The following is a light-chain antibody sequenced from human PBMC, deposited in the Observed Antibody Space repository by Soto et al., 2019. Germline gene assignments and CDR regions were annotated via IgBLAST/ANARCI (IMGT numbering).Light chain of an antibody. J-gene: IGLJ2*01. V-gene: IGLV2-14*01. Sequence: QSALTQPASVSGSPGQSITISCSGSTNDIATYEYVSWHQHHPGKAPKLVIFGVNDRPSGISDRFSGSKSGNTASLTISGLQTEDEADYYCSSYTRTDTRVFGGGTKLTVL. CDR3: SSYTRTDTRV. CDR2: GVN. CDR1: TNDIATYEY.